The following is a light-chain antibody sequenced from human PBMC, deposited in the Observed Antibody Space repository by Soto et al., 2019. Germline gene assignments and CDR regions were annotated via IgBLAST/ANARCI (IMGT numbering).Light chain of an antibody. CDR3: SSFTSSINYV. CDR1: SSDVGGYNS. CDR2: DVT. Sequence: QSVLTQPASVSGSPGQSITISCTGTSSDVGGYNSVSWYRQDPGKAPKLMIYDVTNRPSGVSNRFSGSKSGNTASLTISGLQAEDEADYYCSSFTSSINYVFGTGTKVTVL. V-gene: IGLV2-14*01. J-gene: IGLJ1*01.